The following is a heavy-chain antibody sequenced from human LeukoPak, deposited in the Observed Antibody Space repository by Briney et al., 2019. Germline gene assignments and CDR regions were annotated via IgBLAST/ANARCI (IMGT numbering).Heavy chain of an antibody. J-gene: IGHJ3*02. CDR2: ISYIGTT. CDR1: GDSFSSHY. Sequence: SETLSLTCAVSGDSFSSHYWTWIRQAPGRGLEWRGYISYIGTTNYNPSLKSRVAISIDTSKNQFSLKLTSVTTADTAVYYCARDLVTVTKGFDIWGLGTMVSVSS. D-gene: IGHD4-17*01. CDR3: ARDLVTVTKGFDI. V-gene: IGHV4-59*11.